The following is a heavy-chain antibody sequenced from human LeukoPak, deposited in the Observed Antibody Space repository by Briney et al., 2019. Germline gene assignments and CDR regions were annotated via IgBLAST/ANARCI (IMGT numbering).Heavy chain of an antibody. V-gene: IGHV3-23*01. CDR1: GFTFNSYG. Sequence: PGGSLRLSCAASGFTFNSYGMSWVRQRPGKGLEWVSAISGSASSTYYADSVKGRFTISRDNSKNTLHLQMNSLRAEDTAIYYCAKRLYCSTSSCYGFDNWGQGTLVTVSS. CDR3: AKRLYCSTSSCYGFDN. D-gene: IGHD2-2*01. CDR2: ISGSASST. J-gene: IGHJ5*02.